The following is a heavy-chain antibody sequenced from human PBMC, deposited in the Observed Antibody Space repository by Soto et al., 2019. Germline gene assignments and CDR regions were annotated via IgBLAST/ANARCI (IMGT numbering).Heavy chain of an antibody. J-gene: IGHJ3*02. CDR1: GYTFSAYT. CDR2: INAGSGNT. Sequence: QAQLVQSGAEMKKPGASVKVSCKATGYTFSAYTMNWVRQAPGQSLEWMGWINAGSGNTKYSQNFQGRVSITRDTSASTVYMELTGLTSEDTAVYYRARDTETLGPRANDALDIWGQGTMVTVSS. D-gene: IGHD3-3*02. V-gene: IGHV1-3*01. CDR3: ARDTETLGPRANDALDI.